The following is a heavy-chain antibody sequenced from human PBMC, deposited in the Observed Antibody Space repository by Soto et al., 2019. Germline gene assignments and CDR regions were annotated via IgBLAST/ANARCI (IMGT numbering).Heavy chain of an antibody. CDR1: GYTFTTYY. CDR2: ISPDGGRT. Sequence: GASVKVSCKASGYTFTTYYMHWVRQAPGQGLEWMGIISPDGGRTSYAQKFQGRVTMTRDTSTSTVYMELSSLRSEDTAVYFCARVKATLYRHYYFDYWGQGTPVTVSS. V-gene: IGHV1-46*01. J-gene: IGHJ4*02. CDR3: ARVKATLYRHYYFDY. D-gene: IGHD5-12*01.